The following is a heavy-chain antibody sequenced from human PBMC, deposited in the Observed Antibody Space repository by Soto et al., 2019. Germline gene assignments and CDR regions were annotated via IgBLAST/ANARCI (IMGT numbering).Heavy chain of an antibody. J-gene: IGHJ5*02. CDR2: INHSGST. V-gene: IGHV4-34*01. D-gene: IGHD2-15*01. Sequence: QVQLQQWGAGLLKPSETLSLTCAVYGGSFSGYYWSWIRQPPGKGLEWIGEINHSGSTNYNPSLKSRVTISVDTSKNQSSLKLSSVTAADAAVYYCARGRGRRDWFDPWGQGTLVTVSS. CDR1: GGSFSGYY. CDR3: ARGRGRRDWFDP.